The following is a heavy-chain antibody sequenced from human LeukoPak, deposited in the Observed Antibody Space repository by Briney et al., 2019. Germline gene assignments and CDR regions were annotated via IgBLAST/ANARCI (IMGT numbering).Heavy chain of an antibody. Sequence: GASVKVSCKASGYTFTSYGISWVRQAPGQGLEWMGWISAYNGNTNYAQKLQGRVTMTTDTSTSTAYMELRSLRSDDTAVYYCARWSNPSIRIAAAGTPLNWGQGTLATVSS. V-gene: IGHV1-18*01. D-gene: IGHD6-13*01. CDR3: ARWSNPSIRIAAAGTPLN. CDR1: GYTFTSYG. J-gene: IGHJ4*02. CDR2: ISAYNGNT.